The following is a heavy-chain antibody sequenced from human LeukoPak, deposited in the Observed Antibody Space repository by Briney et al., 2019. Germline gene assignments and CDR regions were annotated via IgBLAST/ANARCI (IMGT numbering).Heavy chain of an antibody. Sequence: GGSLRLSCAASGFTFSSYAMSWVRQAPGKGLEWVSAISGSGGSTYYADSAKGRFTISRDNSKNTLYLQMNSLRAEDTAVYYCAKDRSWYFAFDIWGQGTMVTVSS. J-gene: IGHJ3*02. CDR2: ISGSGGST. D-gene: IGHD6-13*01. CDR1: GFTFSSYA. V-gene: IGHV3-23*01. CDR3: AKDRSWYFAFDI.